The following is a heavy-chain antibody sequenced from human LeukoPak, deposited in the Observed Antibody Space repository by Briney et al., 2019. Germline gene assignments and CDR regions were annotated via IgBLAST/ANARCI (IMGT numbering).Heavy chain of an antibody. CDR1: GYTLTRYF. D-gene: IGHD3-10*01. CDR2: INSNGGST. J-gene: IGHJ6*02. CDR3: ARDSEDSPSNGRKGVRARGPYDGMDV. Sequence: ASVKASCKASGYTLTRYFIHWGRQAPGQGLEGMGIINSNGGSTSYSQKFQGRVTMTRDTSTNTGSREMCRLKSEDTAVYYCARDSEDSPSNGRKGVRARGPYDGMDVWGQGTTVTVSS. V-gene: IGHV1-46*01.